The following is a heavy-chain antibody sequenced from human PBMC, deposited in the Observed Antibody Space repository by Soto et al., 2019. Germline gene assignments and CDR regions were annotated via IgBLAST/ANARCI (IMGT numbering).Heavy chain of an antibody. Sequence: EVQLVESGGGLVRPGGSLRLSCAASGFTFDDYGMSWVRQAPGKGLEWVSGINWNGGSTGYADSVKGRFTISSDNTKNALYLQMNSLRADDTALYHCARAREYDILSGHDYWGQGIQVTVSS. CDR2: INWNGGST. CDR1: GFTFDDYG. V-gene: IGHV3-20*01. J-gene: IGHJ4*02. D-gene: IGHD3-9*01. CDR3: ARAREYDILSGHDY.